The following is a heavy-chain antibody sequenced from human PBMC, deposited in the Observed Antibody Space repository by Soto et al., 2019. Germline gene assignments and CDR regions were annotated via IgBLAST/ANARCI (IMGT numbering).Heavy chain of an antibody. D-gene: IGHD2-8*01. CDR3: AREYIGVLYYYVMDV. V-gene: IGHV3-30-3*01. J-gene: IGHJ6*02. CDR1: GFTFSSYT. Sequence: QVQLVESGGGVVQPGRSLRLSCAASGFTFSSYTMHWVRQAPGKGLEWVAVISYDGSNKYYADSVKGRFTISRDNFKNTLYLQVNSLRAEDTAVYYCAREYIGVLYYYVMDVWGQGTTVTVSS. CDR2: ISYDGSNK.